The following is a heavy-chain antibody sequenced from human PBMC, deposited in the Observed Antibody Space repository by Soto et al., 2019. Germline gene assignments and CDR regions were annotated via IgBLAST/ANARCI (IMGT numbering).Heavy chain of an antibody. Sequence: ASETLSLTCTVSGGSISSSSYYWGWIRQPPGKGLEWIGSIYYSGSTYYNPSLKSRVTISVDTSKNQFSLKLSSVTAADTAVYYCARLRGYSYGYGNYYYGMDVWGQGTTVTVSS. J-gene: IGHJ6*02. D-gene: IGHD5-18*01. CDR1: GGSISSSSYY. CDR3: ARLRGYSYGYGNYYYGMDV. V-gene: IGHV4-39*01. CDR2: IYYSGST.